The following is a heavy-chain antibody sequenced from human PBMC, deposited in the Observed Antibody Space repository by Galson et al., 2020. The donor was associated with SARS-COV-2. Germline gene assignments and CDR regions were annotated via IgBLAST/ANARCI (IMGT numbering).Heavy chain of an antibody. D-gene: IGHD3-22*01. CDR3: ARDLEQFYENSGSYVYYYYGMDV. CDR1: GYSFTTYG. CDR2: ISPYNGNT. J-gene: IGHJ6*01. Sequence: GESLKISCKASGYSFTTYGVSWVRQAPGQRLEWMGWISPYNGNTNYAQNLQDRVTMTTDTSTSTAYMELRRLRSDDTAVYYCARDLEQFYENSGSYVYYYYGMDVWGQGTTVTVSS. V-gene: IGHV1-18*01.